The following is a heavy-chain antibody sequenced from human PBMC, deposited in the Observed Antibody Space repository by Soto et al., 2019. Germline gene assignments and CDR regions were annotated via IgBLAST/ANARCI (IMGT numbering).Heavy chain of an antibody. V-gene: IGHV1-46*01. J-gene: IGHJ4*02. CDR2: INPSGVTT. Sequence: ASVKVSCKASGYSFGSYNMHWVRQAPGQGLEWMGVINPSGVTTNYAQKFRGRLTLTRDTSTTTVHMELSSLRSEDTAVYYCARVYEYSSGWYDLDYWGQGTLVTVSS. CDR1: GYSFGSYN. D-gene: IGHD6-19*01. CDR3: ARVYEYSSGWYDLDY.